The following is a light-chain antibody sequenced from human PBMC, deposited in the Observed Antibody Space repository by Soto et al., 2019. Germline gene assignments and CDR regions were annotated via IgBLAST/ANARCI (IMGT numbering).Light chain of an antibody. Sequence: DLQMTQSPSSLSASVGDRVTITCRASQSISSHLNWVQQKAGKAPNLLISAASSLQSGVPSRFSGSGSGTDFTLTVSSLEPEDFATYYCQQSFSSPWTFGQGTKVEIK. V-gene: IGKV1-39*01. CDR3: QQSFSSPWT. CDR1: QSISSH. J-gene: IGKJ1*01. CDR2: AAS.